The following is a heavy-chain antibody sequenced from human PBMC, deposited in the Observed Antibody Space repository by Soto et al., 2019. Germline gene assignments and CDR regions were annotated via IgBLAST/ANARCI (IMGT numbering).Heavy chain of an antibody. J-gene: IGHJ6*02. CDR3: ARLPRSGWEHYYCGMAV. Sequence: QVQLVESGGGVVQAGGSLGLSCTASGFTFSTYGMHWVRQAPGKGPEWVAVMSHDGSHKAFLDSVKGRFIISRDNSKNALYRQMNSLRPDDTAVYYCARLPRSGWEHYYCGMAVWGQGTTVIVSS. D-gene: IGHD6-19*01. V-gene: IGHV3-30*03. CDR2: MSHDGSHK. CDR1: GFTFSTYG.